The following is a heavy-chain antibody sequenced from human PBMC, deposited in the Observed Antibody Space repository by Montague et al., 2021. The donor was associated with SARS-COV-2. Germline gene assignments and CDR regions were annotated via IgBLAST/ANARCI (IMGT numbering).Heavy chain of an antibody. CDR3: TREGYQVLWSDYYYYGMDV. D-gene: IGHD2-2*01. J-gene: IGHJ6*02. CDR1: GGSFSGYY. V-gene: IGHV4-34*01. Sequence: SDTVSLTPAVYGGSFSGYYWSWIRQPAGKGLEWIGEINHSGSTNXNPSLKSRVTISVDTSKNQFSLKLSSVTAADTAVYYCTREGYQVLWSDYYYYGMDVWGQGTTVTVSS. CDR2: INHSGST.